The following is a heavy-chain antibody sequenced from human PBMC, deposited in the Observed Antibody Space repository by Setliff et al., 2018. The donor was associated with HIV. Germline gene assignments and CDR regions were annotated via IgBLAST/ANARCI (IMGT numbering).Heavy chain of an antibody. V-gene: IGHV1-69*13. CDR1: GGTFSNYA. J-gene: IGHJ2*01. D-gene: IGHD3-10*01. CDR2: IIPIFGST. Sequence: SVKVSCKASGGTFSNYAISWVRQAPGQGLEWMGGIIPIFGSTKYAQKFQDRVTITADESTYTADMELSSLRSDDTAVYYCARDDHYYDSGSFYSYWYFDLWGRGTLVTVSS. CDR3: ARDDHYYDSGSFYSYWYFDL.